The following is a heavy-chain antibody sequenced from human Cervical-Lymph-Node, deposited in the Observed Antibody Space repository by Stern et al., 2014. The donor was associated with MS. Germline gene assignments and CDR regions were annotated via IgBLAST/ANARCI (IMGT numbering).Heavy chain of an antibody. V-gene: IGHV3-30*04. CDR1: GFTFSYST. D-gene: IGHD4-11*01. CDR3: ARDRTVTTYYYYYGMDV. CDR2: VSYDGSDE. Sequence: VQLVQSGGGVVQPGRSLRLSCAASGFTFSYSTMHWVRQAPGKGLEWGATVSYDGSDEYYPDSVKGRFTISRDNSKNTLYLQVNSLRAEDTGVYFCARDRTVTTYYYYYGMDVWGQGTTVTVSS. J-gene: IGHJ6*02.